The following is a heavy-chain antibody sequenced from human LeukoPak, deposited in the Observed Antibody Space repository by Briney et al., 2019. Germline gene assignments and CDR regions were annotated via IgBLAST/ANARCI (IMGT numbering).Heavy chain of an antibody. Sequence: ASVKVSCKASGYTFTGYYMHWVRQAPGQGLEWMGWINPNSGGTNYAQKFQGRVTMTRDTSISTAYMELSRLRSDDTAVYYCARGMWDGSYSNFDYWGQRTLVTVSS. D-gene: IGHD1-26*01. J-gene: IGHJ4*02. V-gene: IGHV1-2*02. CDR2: INPNSGGT. CDR1: GYTFTGYY. CDR3: ARGMWDGSYSNFDY.